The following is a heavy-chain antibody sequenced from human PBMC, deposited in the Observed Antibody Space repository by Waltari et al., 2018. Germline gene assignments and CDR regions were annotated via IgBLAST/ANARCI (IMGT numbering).Heavy chain of an antibody. D-gene: IGHD1-26*01. Sequence: QVQLVQSGAEVKKPGASVKVSCKASGSTFTGYSLHWVRQAPGQGLEWMGRINPNSGGTNYAQKFQGRFTMTRDTSISTAYMELSRLRSDDTAVYYCARPVGAETVYYFDYWGQGTLVTVSS. J-gene: IGHJ4*02. CDR1: GSTFTGYS. CDR3: ARPVGAETVYYFDY. CDR2: INPNSGGT. V-gene: IGHV1-2*06.